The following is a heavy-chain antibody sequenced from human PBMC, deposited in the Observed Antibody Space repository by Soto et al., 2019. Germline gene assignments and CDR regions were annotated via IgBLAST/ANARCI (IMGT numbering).Heavy chain of an antibody. Sequence: SETLSLTCTVSGGSISSYYWSWIRQFPGRGLEWIGYISYSGNTYYNPSLKGRVTLSLDISKSQFSLKLASVTAADTAMYYCAREEVAYFGSGSHNWFDPWGQGTLVTVSS. CDR2: ISYSGNT. CDR3: AREEVAYFGSGSHNWFDP. CDR1: GGSISSYY. V-gene: IGHV4-59*06. J-gene: IGHJ5*02. D-gene: IGHD3-10*01.